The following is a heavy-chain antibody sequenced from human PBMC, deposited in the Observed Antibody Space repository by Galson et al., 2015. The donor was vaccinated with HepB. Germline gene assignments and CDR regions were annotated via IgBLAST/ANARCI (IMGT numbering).Heavy chain of an antibody. CDR3: AVSSGYEKVGYYYYYMDV. D-gene: IGHD5-12*01. CDR1: GFTFSSYS. J-gene: IGHJ6*03. CDR2: ISSSSSYI. Sequence: LRLSCAASGFTFSSYSMNWVRQAPGKGLEWVSSISSSSSYIYYADSVKGRFTISRDNAKNSLYLQMNSLRAEDTAVYYCAVSSGYEKVGYYYYYMDVWGKGTTVTVSS. V-gene: IGHV3-21*01.